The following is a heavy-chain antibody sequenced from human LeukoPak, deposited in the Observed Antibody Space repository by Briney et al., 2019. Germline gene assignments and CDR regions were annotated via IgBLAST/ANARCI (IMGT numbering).Heavy chain of an antibody. V-gene: IGHV1-18*04. J-gene: IGHJ4*02. Sequence: ASVKVSCEASGYTFTSYGMSWVRQAPGQGLEWMGWISAYNGNTNYAQKLQGRVAMTTDTSTSTAYMELRSLRSDDTAVYYCARVVAVAGTNWGQGTLVTVSS. CDR2: ISAYNGNT. CDR1: GYTFTSYG. CDR3: ARVVAVAGTN. D-gene: IGHD6-19*01.